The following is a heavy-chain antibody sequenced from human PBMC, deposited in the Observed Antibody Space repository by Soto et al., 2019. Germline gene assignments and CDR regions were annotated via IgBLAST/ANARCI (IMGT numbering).Heavy chain of an antibody. Sequence: QLQLQESGSGLVKPSQTLSLTCAGSGGSISSGGYSWSWIRQPPGKGLEWIGYIYHSGSTYYNPSLKSRVAIPVXXSKNQVSLKLSSVTAADTAVYYCARGMTTVTTFDYWGQGTLVTVSS. V-gene: IGHV4-30-2*01. CDR3: ARGMTTVTTFDY. D-gene: IGHD4-17*01. CDR1: GGSISSGGYS. CDR2: IYHSGST. J-gene: IGHJ4*02.